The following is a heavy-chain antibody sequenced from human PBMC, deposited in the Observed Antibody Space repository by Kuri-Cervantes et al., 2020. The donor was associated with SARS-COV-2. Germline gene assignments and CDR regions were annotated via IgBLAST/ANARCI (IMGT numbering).Heavy chain of an antibody. D-gene: IGHD2-21*02. CDR1: GFTFSSYD. CDR2: IGTAGDT. J-gene: IGHJ4*02. CDR3: ARDCEVGGGDCWNY. V-gene: IGHV3-13*01. Sequence: GESLKISCAASGFTFSSYDMHWVRQATGKGLEWVSAIGTAGDTYYPGSVKGRFTISRDNSKNTLYLQMNSLRAEDTAVYYCARDCEVGGGDCWNYWGQGTLVTVSS.